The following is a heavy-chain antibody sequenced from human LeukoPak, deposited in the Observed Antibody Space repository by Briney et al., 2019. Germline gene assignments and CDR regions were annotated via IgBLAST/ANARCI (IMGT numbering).Heavy chain of an antibody. CDR2: IKQDGSEK. Sequence: GGSLRLSCTASGFTFSSYAMSWVRQAPGKGLEWVANIKQDGSEKYYVDSVKGRFTISRDNAKNSLYLQMNSLRAEDTAVYYCARDRRQNDYWGQGTLVTVSS. J-gene: IGHJ4*02. CDR1: GFTFSSYA. CDR3: ARDRRQNDY. V-gene: IGHV3-7*01. D-gene: IGHD6-25*01.